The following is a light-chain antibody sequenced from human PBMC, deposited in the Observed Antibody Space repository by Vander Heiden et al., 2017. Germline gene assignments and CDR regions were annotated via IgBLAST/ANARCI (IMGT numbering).Light chain of an antibody. J-gene: IGLJ2*01. CDR1: NIGSKS. Sequence: SYVLTQPPSVSVAPGQTARITCGGDNIGSKSVHWYQQKSGQAPVLVVYDDSDRPSGIPERVSGFNSGNTATLTISRVEAGDEADYYCQVWDSISDLLVFGGGTKLSVL. CDR3: QVWDSISDLLV. V-gene: IGLV3-21*02. CDR2: DDS.